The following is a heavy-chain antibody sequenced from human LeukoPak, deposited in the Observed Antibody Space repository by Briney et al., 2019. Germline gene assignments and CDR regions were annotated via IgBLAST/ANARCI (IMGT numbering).Heavy chain of an antibody. J-gene: IGHJ5*02. CDR1: GFTFSSYG. CDR2: IWYDGSNK. V-gene: IGHV3-33*01. Sequence: GGSLRLSCAASGFTFSSYGMHWVRQAPGKGLEWVAVIWYDGSNKYYADSVKGRFTISRDNSKNTLYLQMNSLRAEDTAVYYCARAALGIAVAGIQNWFDPWGQGTLVTVSS. D-gene: IGHD6-19*01. CDR3: ARAALGIAVAGIQNWFDP.